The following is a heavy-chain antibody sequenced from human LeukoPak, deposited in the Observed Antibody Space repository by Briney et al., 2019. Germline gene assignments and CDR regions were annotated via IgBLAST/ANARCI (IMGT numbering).Heavy chain of an antibody. V-gene: IGHV4-34*01. CDR2: INHSGST. Sequence: PSETLSLTCAVYGGSFSGYYWSWIRQPPGKGLEWIGEINHSGSTNYNPSLKSRVTISVDTSKNQFSLKLSSVTAADTAVYYCAICGRTKGVCYYIDYWGQGTSLTV. J-gene: IGHJ4*02. CDR1: GGSFSGYY. D-gene: IGHD2-8*01. CDR3: AICGRTKGVCYYIDY.